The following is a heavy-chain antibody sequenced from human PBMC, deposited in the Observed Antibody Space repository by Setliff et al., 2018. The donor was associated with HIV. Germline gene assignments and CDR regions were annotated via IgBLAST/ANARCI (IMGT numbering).Heavy chain of an antibody. CDR3: ARDRYDSSGYYYGYYFDY. J-gene: IGHJ4*02. V-gene: IGHV4-4*07. D-gene: IGHD3-22*01. CDR1: GGSISSYY. CDR2: IYTSGST. Sequence: PSETLSLTCTVSGGSISSYYWSWTRQPAGKGLEWIGRIYTSGSTNYNPSLKSRVTMSVDTSKNQFSLKLSSVTAADTAVYYCARDRYDSSGYYYGYYFDYWGQGTLVTVSS.